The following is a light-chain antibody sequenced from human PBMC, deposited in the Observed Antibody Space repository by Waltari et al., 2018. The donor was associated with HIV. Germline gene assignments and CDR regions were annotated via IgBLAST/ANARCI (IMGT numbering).Light chain of an antibody. CDR3: QQYGTSPFT. CDR2: GAS. J-gene: IGKJ4*01. CDR1: QNLSSSS. V-gene: IGKV3-20*01. Sequence: EILLTQSPGTLSLSPGERATLSCRASQNLSSSSLAWCQQKPGQAPRLLIDGASSRATGIPDRFSGSGSGTDFTLTISRLEPEDFAVYYCQQYGTSPFTFGGGTKVEIK.